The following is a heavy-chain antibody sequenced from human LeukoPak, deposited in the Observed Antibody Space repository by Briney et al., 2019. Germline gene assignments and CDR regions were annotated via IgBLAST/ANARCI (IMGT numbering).Heavy chain of an antibody. Sequence: GGSLRLSCVASGFTFSSYSMNWVRQAPGKGLEWVSSISSSSSYIYYADSVKGRFTISRDNAKNSLYLQMNSLRAEDTAVYYCARESITMVRGNYYYGMDVWGQGTTVTVSS. CDR1: GFTFSSYS. CDR2: ISSSSSYI. D-gene: IGHD3-10*01. CDR3: ARESITMVRGNYYYGMDV. V-gene: IGHV3-21*01. J-gene: IGHJ6*02.